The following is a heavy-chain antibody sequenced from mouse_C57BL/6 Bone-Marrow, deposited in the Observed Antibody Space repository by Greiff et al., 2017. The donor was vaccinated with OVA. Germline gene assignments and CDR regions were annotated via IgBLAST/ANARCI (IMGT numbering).Heavy chain of an antibody. V-gene: IGHV2-2*01. CDR2: IWSGGST. D-gene: IGHD1-1*01. CDR3: AIITTVVATY. J-gene: IGHJ2*01. Sequence: QVQPQQSGPGLVQPSQSLSITCTVSGFSLTSYGVHWVRQSPGKGLEWLGVIWSGGSTDYNAAIISRLSISKDNSKSQVFFKMNSLQADDTAIYYCAIITTVVATYWGQGTTLTVSS. CDR1: GFSLTSYG.